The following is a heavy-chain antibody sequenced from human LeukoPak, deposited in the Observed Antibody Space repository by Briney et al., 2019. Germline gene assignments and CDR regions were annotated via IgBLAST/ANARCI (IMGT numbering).Heavy chain of an antibody. Sequence: GGSLRLSCAASGFTFSSYAMSWVRQAPGKGLEWVSAVTGPGDTTYYADSVKGRFFMSREDSKTTVYLQMNSLRAEDTAIYYCAKGAEIDLWGQGTLVTVSS. CDR3: AKGAEIDL. CDR1: GFTFSSYA. D-gene: IGHD3-16*01. CDR2: VTGPGDTT. J-gene: IGHJ5*02. V-gene: IGHV3-23*01.